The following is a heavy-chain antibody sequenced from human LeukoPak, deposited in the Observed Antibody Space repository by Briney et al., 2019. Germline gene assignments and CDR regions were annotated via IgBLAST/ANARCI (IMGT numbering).Heavy chain of an antibody. J-gene: IGHJ4*02. D-gene: IGHD4-17*01. Sequence: SVKVSCKASGGTFSSYTISWVRQAPGQGLEWMGRIIPILGIANYAQKFQGRVTITADTSTDTAYMELGSLRSEDTAVYYCATMEDHDYGDYDFSYWGQGTLVTVSS. CDR1: GGTFSSYT. CDR3: ATMEDHDYGDYDFSY. V-gene: IGHV1-69*02. CDR2: IIPILGIA.